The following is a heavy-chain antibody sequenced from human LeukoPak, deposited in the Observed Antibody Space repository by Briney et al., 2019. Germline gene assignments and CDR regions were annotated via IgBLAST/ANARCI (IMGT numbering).Heavy chain of an antibody. Sequence: ASVKVSCKASGYTFTNYDVNWVRQASGQGLEWMGRLNPNSGNTDYEQKLQGRVTVTINTSISTAYMELSSLTSDDTAVYYCARARAYSGRYAFDIWGQGTKVTVSS. CDR1: GYTFTNYD. J-gene: IGHJ3*02. V-gene: IGHV1-8*01. CDR2: LNPNSGNT. D-gene: IGHD5-12*01. CDR3: ARARAYSGRYAFDI.